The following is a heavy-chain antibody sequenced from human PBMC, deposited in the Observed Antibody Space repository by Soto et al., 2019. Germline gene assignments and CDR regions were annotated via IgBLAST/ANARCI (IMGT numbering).Heavy chain of an antibody. Sequence: PGGALRHYCSASAFAFRRYPKGWVSHGPGKCREWVAVVSIGGRTHYADSVRCRFTISRDNSKNTLSLQMNSLTAEDTAVYFCAKRRGAGGHFDYWGRGARGTASS. CDR1: AFAFRRYP. CDR3: AKRRGAGGHFDY. CDR2: VSIGGRT. D-gene: IGHD2-15*01. V-gene: IGHV3-23*01. J-gene: IGHJ4*02.